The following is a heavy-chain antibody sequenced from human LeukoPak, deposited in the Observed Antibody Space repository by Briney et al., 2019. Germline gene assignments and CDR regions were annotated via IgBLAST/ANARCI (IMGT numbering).Heavy chain of an antibody. D-gene: IGHD3-10*01. CDR3: ARDLVYGSGSSPIRWFDP. V-gene: IGHV3-21*01. J-gene: IGHJ5*02. CDR2: ISSSSSYI. CDR1: GFTFSSYS. Sequence: GGSLRLSCAASGFTFSSYSMNWVRQAPGKGLEWVSSISSSSSYIYYADSVKGRFTISRDNAKNSLYLQMNSLRAEDTAVYYCARDLVYGSGSSPIRWFDPWGQGTLVTVSS.